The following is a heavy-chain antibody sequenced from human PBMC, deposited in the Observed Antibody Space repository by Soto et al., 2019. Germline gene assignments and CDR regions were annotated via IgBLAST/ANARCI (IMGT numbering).Heavy chain of an antibody. J-gene: IGHJ3*02. CDR3: ATWLQREHAFDI. Sequence: ESGGGLIQPGGSLRLSCAASGFSFSGKNYLTWVRQAPGKGLEWVSALYSSDGTYYADSVKGRFSVSRDNSKNTFYLQLHSLRPEDTALYFCATWLQREHAFDIWGLGTMVTVSS. CDR2: LYSSDGT. V-gene: IGHV3-53*01. CDR1: GFSFSGKNY. D-gene: IGHD1-1*01.